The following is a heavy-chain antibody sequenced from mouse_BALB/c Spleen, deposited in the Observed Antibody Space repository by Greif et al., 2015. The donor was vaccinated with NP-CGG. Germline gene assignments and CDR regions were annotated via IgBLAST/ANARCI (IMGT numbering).Heavy chain of an antibody. V-gene: IGHV1-69*02. CDR3: ASESTMITTAWFAY. CDR2: IDPSDSDT. J-gene: IGHJ3*01. D-gene: IGHD2-4*01. Sequence: VQLQQSGAELVKPGAPVKLSCKASGYTFTSYWMNWVKQRPGRGLEWIGRIDPSDSDTHYNQKFKDKATLTVDKSSSTAYIQLSSLTSEDSAVYYCASESTMITTAWFAYWSQGTLVTVSA. CDR1: GYTFTSYW.